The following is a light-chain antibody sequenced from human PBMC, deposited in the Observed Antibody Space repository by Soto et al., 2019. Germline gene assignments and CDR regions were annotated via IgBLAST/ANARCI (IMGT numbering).Light chain of an antibody. J-gene: IGKJ5*01. V-gene: IGKV2-28*01. CDR3: MQGTHWPIT. Sequence: DIVMTQSPLSLPVTPGEPASISCRSSRSLLSSNGNNYLNWYLQKPGQSPQLLIYLGSNRASGVPERFSGSGSGTDFALKISRVEAEDVGVYYCMQGTHWPITFGQGTRLEIK. CDR2: LGS. CDR1: RSLLSSNGNNY.